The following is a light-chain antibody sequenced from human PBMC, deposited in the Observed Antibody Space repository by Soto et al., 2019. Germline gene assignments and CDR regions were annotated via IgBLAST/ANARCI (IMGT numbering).Light chain of an antibody. CDR1: QSVSSSY. CDR2: GAS. V-gene: IGKV3-20*01. CDR3: QQYGSSPRYT. Sequence: IVLTQSPGTLSLSPGERATLSCRARQSVSSSYLAWYQQKPGQAPRLLIYGASSRATGIPDRFSGSGSGTDFTLTISRLEPDDFAVYYCQQYGSSPRYTFGQGTKLEIK. J-gene: IGKJ2*01.